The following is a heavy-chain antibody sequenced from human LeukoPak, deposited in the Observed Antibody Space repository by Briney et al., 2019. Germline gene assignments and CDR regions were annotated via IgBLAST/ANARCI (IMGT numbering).Heavy chain of an antibody. CDR3: ARARIRIAAADALDY. Sequence: ASVKVSCKASGGTFSSYAISWVRLAPGQGLEWMGRIIPILGIANYAQKFQGRVTITADKSTSTAYMELSSLRSEDTAVYYCARARIRIAAADALDYWGQGTLVTVSS. CDR1: GGTFSSYA. V-gene: IGHV1-69*04. CDR2: IIPILGIA. D-gene: IGHD6-13*01. J-gene: IGHJ4*02.